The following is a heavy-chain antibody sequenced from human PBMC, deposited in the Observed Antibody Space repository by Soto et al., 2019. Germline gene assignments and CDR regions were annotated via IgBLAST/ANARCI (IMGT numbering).Heavy chain of an antibody. J-gene: IGHJ3*02. V-gene: IGHV4-31*03. CDR1: GGSISSGGYY. D-gene: IGHD3-22*01. Sequence: SETLSLTCTVSGGSISSGGYYWSWIRQHPGKGLEWIGYIYYSGSTYYNPSLKSRVTISVDTSKNQFSLKLSSVTAADTAVYYCAGLSHYYDSSGQRSDAFDIWGQGTMVTVSS. CDR3: AGLSHYYDSSGQRSDAFDI. CDR2: IYYSGST.